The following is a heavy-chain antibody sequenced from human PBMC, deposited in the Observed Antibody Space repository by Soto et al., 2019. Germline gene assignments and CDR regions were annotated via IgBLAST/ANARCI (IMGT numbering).Heavy chain of an antibody. CDR3: ARRGYYAISAFDI. Sequence: XXTLSLTCAVYCGPVPGYYWGWIRKTPGNGVEWIGDIXHSGSXNYNTYIKSRXXISVDTSXXPFYMKLSPVTAAETAVYYCARRGYYAISAFDIWGQGTMVTVSS. V-gene: IGHV4-34*01. J-gene: IGHJ3*02. CDR1: CGPVPGYY. CDR2: IXHSGSX. D-gene: IGHD2-8*01.